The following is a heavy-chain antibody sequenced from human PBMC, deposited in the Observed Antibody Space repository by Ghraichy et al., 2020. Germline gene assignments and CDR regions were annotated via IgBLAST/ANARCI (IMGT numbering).Heavy chain of an antibody. CDR2: IYYSGTT. D-gene: IGHD4-17*01. CDR3: ARDWNYGDYAPVI. V-gene: IGHV4-59*01. Sequence: SETLSLTCTVSGGSLSTYYWSWIRQPPGRGLEWIGYIYYSGTTNYNPSLKSRVTISLDKSKNQFSLKLSSLSAADTAVYYCARDWNYGDYAPVIWGQGTMVTVSS. J-gene: IGHJ3*02. CDR1: GGSLSTYY.